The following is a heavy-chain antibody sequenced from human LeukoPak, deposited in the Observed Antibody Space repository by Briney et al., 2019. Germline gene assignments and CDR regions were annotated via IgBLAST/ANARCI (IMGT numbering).Heavy chain of an antibody. Sequence: ASVKVSCKASGYTFTGYYMHWVRQAPGQGLEWMGWSNPNSGGTNYAQKFQGRVTMTRDMSTTTVYMELSSLRSEDTAVYYCARGPHRRTYDRDNWFDPWGQGTLVTVSS. CDR2: SNPNSGGT. CDR1: GYTFTGYY. J-gene: IGHJ5*02. D-gene: IGHD3-3*01. CDR3: ARGPHRRTYDRDNWFDP. V-gene: IGHV1-2*02.